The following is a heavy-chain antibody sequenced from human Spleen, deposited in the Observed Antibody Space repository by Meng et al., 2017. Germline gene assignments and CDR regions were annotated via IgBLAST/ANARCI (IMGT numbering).Heavy chain of an antibody. Sequence: QVQLVQSGAEVKKPGASVKVSCKASGYTFSNYSIHWVRQAPGQRLEWMGWINAGDGNTNYAQKLQGRVTMTTDTSTSTAYMELRSLRSDDTAVYYCARQDSYGYSDYWGQGTLVTVSS. CDR2: INAGDGNT. J-gene: IGHJ4*02. CDR1: GYTFSNYS. CDR3: ARQDSYGYSDY. D-gene: IGHD5-18*01. V-gene: IGHV1-3*01.